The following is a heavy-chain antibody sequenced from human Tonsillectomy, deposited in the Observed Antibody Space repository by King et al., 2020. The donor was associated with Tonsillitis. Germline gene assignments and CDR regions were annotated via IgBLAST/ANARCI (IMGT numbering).Heavy chain of an antibody. CDR2: INQDGSKK. V-gene: IGHV3-7*01. CDR3: AREYGPDY. CDR1: GFTFTDYY. J-gene: IGHJ4*02. Sequence: VQLVESGGGLVQPGGSLRLSCAASGFTFTDYYMNWVRQAPGKGLEWVANINQDGSKKFYVDSVKGRFTIARDNAKSSLILQMSSLRAEDTAVYYCAREYGPDYWGQGSLGSASS. D-gene: IGHD4-17*01.